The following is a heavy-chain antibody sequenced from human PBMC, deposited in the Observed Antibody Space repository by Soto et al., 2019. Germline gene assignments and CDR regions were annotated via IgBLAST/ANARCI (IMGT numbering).Heavy chain of an antibody. CDR2: IIPILGIA. CDR1: GGTLSSYT. Sequence: SVKVSCKASGGTLSSYTVSWVRQAPGQGLEWMGRIIPILGIANYAQKFQGRVTITADKSTSTAYMELSSLRSEDTALFYCARSSSIRISHHDAFDIWGQGTIVTVSS. V-gene: IGHV1-69*02. J-gene: IGHJ3*02. D-gene: IGHD2-2*01. CDR3: ARSSSIRISHHDAFDI.